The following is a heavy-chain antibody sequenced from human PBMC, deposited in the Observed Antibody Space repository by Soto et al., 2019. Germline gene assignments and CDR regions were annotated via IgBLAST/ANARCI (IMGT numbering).Heavy chain of an antibody. CDR1: GFSLSTSGVG. CDR2: IYWDDDK. J-gene: IGHJ4*02. D-gene: IGHD3-10*01. V-gene: IGHV2-5*02. Sequence: SGPTLVKPTQTLTLTCTFSGFSLSTSGVGVGWIRQPPGKALEWLALIYWDDDKRYSPSLKSRLTITKDTSKNQVVLTMTNMDPVDTATYYCAHTRYRGIRSGSRFDYWGQGTLVTVSS. CDR3: AHTRYRGIRSGSRFDY.